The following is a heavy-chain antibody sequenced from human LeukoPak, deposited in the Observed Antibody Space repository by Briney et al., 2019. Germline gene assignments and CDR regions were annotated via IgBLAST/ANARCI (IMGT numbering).Heavy chain of an antibody. CDR2: IYYSGST. J-gene: IGHJ4*02. D-gene: IGHD3-22*01. V-gene: IGHV4-30-4*01. Sequence: PSQTLSLTCIVSGGSISSGDYYWSWLRQLPGKGLEWIGYIYYSGSTHYNPSLKTRVTISVDTSKNQFSLKLRSVTATDSAVYFCARLTDSSGWVLYYWGQGTLVTVSS. CDR1: GGSISSGDYY. CDR3: ARLTDSSGWVLYY.